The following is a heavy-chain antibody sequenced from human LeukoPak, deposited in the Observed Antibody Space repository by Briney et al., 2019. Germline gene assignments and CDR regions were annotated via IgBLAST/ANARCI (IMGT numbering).Heavy chain of an antibody. Sequence: GESLKISCKVSGYKFTNFWIVWVRQMPGKGLEWMGIIFPADSDTRYSPSFQGHVTISVDKSINTAYLQWSSLKASDTAMYYCARLSELYSFDSWGQGALVTVSS. CDR2: IFPADSDT. J-gene: IGHJ4*02. D-gene: IGHD1-26*01. V-gene: IGHV5-51*01. CDR1: GYKFTNFW. CDR3: ARLSELYSFDS.